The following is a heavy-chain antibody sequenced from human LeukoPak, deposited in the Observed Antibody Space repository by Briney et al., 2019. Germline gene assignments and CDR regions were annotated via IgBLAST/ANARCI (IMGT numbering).Heavy chain of an antibody. D-gene: IGHD2-15*01. CDR2: ISSSSSYI. V-gene: IGHV3-21*01. CDR1: GFTFSSYS. CDR3: ARAISLGYCSGGSCYSVNYMDV. Sequence: GGSLRLSCAASGFTFSSYSMNWVRQAPGKGLDWVSFISSSSSYIYYADSLKGRFTISRDNAKNSLYLQMNSLRAEDTAVYYCARAISLGYCSGGSCYSVNYMDVWGKGTTVTISS. J-gene: IGHJ6*03.